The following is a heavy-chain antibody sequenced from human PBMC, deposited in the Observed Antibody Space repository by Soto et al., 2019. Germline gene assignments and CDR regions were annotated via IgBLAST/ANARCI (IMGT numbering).Heavy chain of an antibody. CDR2: IYYSGST. J-gene: IGHJ4*02. V-gene: IGHV4-59*08. D-gene: IGHD4-17*01. Sequence: TLSPTCTVSGASISSYYWSWIRPPPGKGLEWIGCIYYSGSTHYNPSLKSRVTISVDTSKNQFSLKVSSVTAADTAVYYCARRYGDYFDFWGQGTLVTVSS. CDR3: ARRYGDYFDF. CDR1: GASISSYY.